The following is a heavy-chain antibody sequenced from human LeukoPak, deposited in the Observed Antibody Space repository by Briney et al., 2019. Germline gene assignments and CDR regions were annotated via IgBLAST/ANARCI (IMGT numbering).Heavy chain of an antibody. CDR2: ISSSSSTI. Sequence: GGSLRLSCAASGFTFSSYSMNWVRQAPGKGLEWVSYISSSSSTIYYADFVKGRFTISRDNAKNSLYLQMNSLRAEDTAVYYCAISSSDYFDYWGQGTLVTVSS. CDR3: AISSSDYFDY. J-gene: IGHJ4*02. CDR1: GFTFSSYS. D-gene: IGHD6-6*01. V-gene: IGHV3-48*01.